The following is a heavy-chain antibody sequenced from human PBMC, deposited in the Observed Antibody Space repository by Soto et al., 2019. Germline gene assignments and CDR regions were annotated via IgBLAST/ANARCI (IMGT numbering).Heavy chain of an antibody. CDR2: INPNSGGT. V-gene: IGHV1-2*02. CDR1: GEGIDGCY. J-gene: IGHJ3*02. Sequence: GASVEVRWKASGEGIDGCYRRWVQQANRQGLEWMGWINPNSGGTNYAQKFQGRVTMTTDTSTSTAYMELSSLRSEDTAVYYCANYHRSGYPDALDIRGQGTMVTGSS. CDR3: ANYHRSGYPDALDI. D-gene: IGHD3-22*01.